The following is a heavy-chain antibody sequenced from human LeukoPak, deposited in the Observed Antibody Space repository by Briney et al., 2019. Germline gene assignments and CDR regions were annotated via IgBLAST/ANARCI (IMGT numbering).Heavy chain of an antibody. Sequence: GGSLRLSCATSGFSFSSYAMSWVRQAPGKGLEWVSAMSSSDDGKYYAASVRGRFTISGDTSRSTLYLQMSSLRAEDAAVYYCAKAPVTSCRGAFCYPFDYWGQGTLVTVSS. CDR2: MSSSDDGK. D-gene: IGHD2-15*01. CDR3: AKAPVTSCRGAFCYPFDY. V-gene: IGHV3-23*01. J-gene: IGHJ4*02. CDR1: GFSFSSYA.